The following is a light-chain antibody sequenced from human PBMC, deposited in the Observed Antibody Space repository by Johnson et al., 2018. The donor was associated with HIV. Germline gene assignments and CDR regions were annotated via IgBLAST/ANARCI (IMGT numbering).Light chain of an antibody. CDR1: SSNIGNNY. J-gene: IGLJ1*01. CDR3: APWDGSRSGV. CDR2: ENN. Sequence: QSVLTQPPSVSAAPGQKVTISCSGSSSNIGNNYVSWYQQLPGTAPKLLIYENNKRPSGIPDRFSGSKSGTSATLGITGLQAGDEADYYCAPWDGSRSGVFGTGTKVTVL. V-gene: IGLV1-51*02.